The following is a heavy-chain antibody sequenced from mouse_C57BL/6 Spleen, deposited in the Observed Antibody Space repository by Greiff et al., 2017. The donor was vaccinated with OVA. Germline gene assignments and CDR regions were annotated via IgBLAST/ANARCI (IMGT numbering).Heavy chain of an antibody. CDR1: GFTFSSYG. CDR2: ISSGGSYT. CDR3: ARHTYSNYFAY. V-gene: IGHV5-6*01. D-gene: IGHD2-5*01. J-gene: IGHJ3*01. Sequence: EVQRVESGGDLVKPGGSLKLSCAASGFTFSSYGMSWVHQTPDKRLEWVATISSGGSYTYYPDSVKGRFTISRDNAKKTLYLQMSSLKSEDTAMYYCARHTYSNYFAYWGQGTLVTVSA.